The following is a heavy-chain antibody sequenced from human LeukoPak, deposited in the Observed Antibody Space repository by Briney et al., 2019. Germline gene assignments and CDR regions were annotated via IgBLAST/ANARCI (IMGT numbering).Heavy chain of an antibody. D-gene: IGHD1-26*01. CDR3: AKGWELPLYYFDY. J-gene: IGHJ4*02. CDR1: GFTFISYA. CDR2: ISGGGGST. V-gene: IGHV3-23*01. Sequence: GGSLRLSCAASGFTFISYAMNWVRQAPGRGLEWVSAISGGGGSTYYADSVKGRFTISRDNCKNTLSLQMNSLRAEDTAVYYCAKGWELPLYYFDYWGQGTLVTVSS.